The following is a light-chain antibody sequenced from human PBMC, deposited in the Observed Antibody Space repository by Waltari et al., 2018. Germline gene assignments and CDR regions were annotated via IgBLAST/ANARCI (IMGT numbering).Light chain of an antibody. J-gene: IGLJ1*01. CDR3: SSYTSSSTPYV. V-gene: IGLV2-14*01. CDR2: EVS. CDR1: SSAVGGYNY. Sequence: QSALTQPASVSGPPRQSITIPCTGTSSAVGGYNYVSWYQQHPGKAPKLLIYEVSNRPSGVSNRFSGSKSGNTASLTISGLQAEDEADYYCSSYTSSSTPYVFGTGTKVTVL.